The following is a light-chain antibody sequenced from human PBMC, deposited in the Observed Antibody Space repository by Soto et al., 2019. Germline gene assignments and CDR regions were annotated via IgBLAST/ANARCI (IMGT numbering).Light chain of an antibody. V-gene: IGKV1-39*01. Sequence: DIQMTQSPSSLSAAVGDRVTITCRASQSISSYLTWYQQKPGKAPKLLIYAASSLESGDPSRFSGSEPGKDITLTISSAQHEDFSTYYCQRSYSTPQTLAQGPNVEIK. CDR2: AAS. J-gene: IGKJ1*01. CDR1: QSISSY. CDR3: QRSYSTPQT.